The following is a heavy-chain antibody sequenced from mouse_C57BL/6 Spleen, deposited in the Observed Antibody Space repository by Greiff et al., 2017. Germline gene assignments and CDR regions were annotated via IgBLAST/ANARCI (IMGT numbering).Heavy chain of an antibody. V-gene: IGHV1-4*01. D-gene: IGHD1-1*01. CDR3: ARSDYGSRYYFDY. CDR1: GYTFTSYT. CDR2: INPSSGYT. Sequence: QVQLKQSGAELARPGASVKMSCKASGYTFTSYTMHWVKQRPGQGLEWIGYINPSSGYTKYNQKFKDKATLTADKSSSTAYMQLSSLTSEDSAVYYCARSDYGSRYYFDYWGQGTTLTVSS. J-gene: IGHJ2*01.